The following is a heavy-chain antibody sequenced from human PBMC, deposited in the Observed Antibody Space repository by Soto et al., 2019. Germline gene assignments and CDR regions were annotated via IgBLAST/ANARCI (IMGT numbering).Heavy chain of an antibody. J-gene: IGHJ5*02. CDR1: VFPFSSYS. V-gene: IGHV3-21*01. D-gene: IGHD3-22*01. CDR2: ISSSSSYI. Sequence: PWWSLRLSCSASVFPFSSYSMNWVRQAPGKGLEWVSSISSSSSYIFYADSVKGRFTISRDNAKNSLYLQMNSLRAEDTAVYYCARDPVYYDSSGYYTYNWFDPWGQGTLVTVSS. CDR3: ARDPVYYDSSGYYTYNWFDP.